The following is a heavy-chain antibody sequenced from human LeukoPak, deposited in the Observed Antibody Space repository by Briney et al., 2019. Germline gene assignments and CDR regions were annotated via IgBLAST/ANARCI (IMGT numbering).Heavy chain of an antibody. Sequence: GESLKISCKVSGYSFATYWIGWVRQMPGKGLEWMGIIYPGDSDTAYSPSFQGQVTVSADKSITTAYLQWSSLKASDTAMYYCARRGRYSYGSYFDYWGQGTLVTVSS. CDR2: IYPGDSDT. CDR3: ARRGRYSYGSYFDY. V-gene: IGHV5-51*01. CDR1: GYSFATYW. J-gene: IGHJ4*02. D-gene: IGHD5-18*01.